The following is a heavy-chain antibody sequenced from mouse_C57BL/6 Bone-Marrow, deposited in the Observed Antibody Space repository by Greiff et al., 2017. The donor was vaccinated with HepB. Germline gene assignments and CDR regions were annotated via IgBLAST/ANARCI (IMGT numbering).Heavy chain of an antibody. V-gene: IGHV5-12*01. Sequence: DVHLVESGGGLVQPGGSLKLSCAASGFTFSDYYMYWVRQTPEKRLEWVAYISNGGGSTYYPDTVKGRFNISRDNAKNTLYMPMSRLKSEDTAMYSCARPHYYGPYAMDYWGQGTSVTVSS. D-gene: IGHD1-2*01. J-gene: IGHJ4*01. CDR1: GFTFSDYY. CDR2: ISNGGGST. CDR3: ARPHYYGPYAMDY.